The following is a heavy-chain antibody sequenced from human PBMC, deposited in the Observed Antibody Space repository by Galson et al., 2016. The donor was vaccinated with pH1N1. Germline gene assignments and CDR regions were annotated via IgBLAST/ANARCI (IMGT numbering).Heavy chain of an antibody. CDR2: ISWNSGTL. D-gene: IGHD4-17*01. CDR3: AKDITHSTVTRTAGFDP. Sequence: SLSLSCAASGFTFDDYAMHWVRQAPGKGLEGVSGISWNSGTLGYADSVKGRFTISRDNAKNSLYLQMNSLRAEDTALYYCAKDITHSTVTRTAGFDPWGQGTLVTVSS. CDR1: GFTFDDYA. V-gene: IGHV3-9*01. J-gene: IGHJ5*02.